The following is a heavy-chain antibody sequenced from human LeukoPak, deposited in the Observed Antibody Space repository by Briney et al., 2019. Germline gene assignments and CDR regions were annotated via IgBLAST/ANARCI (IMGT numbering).Heavy chain of an antibody. CDR2: INSDGSST. J-gene: IGHJ4*02. D-gene: IGHD3-10*01. CDR3: AKESLILWFGGFDY. Sequence: GGSLRLSCAASGFTFSSYWMHWVRQAPGKGLVWVSRINSDGSSTSYADSVKGRFTISRDNAKNTLYLQMNSLRAEDTAVYYCAKESLILWFGGFDYWGQGTLVTVSS. V-gene: IGHV3-74*01. CDR1: GFTFSSYW.